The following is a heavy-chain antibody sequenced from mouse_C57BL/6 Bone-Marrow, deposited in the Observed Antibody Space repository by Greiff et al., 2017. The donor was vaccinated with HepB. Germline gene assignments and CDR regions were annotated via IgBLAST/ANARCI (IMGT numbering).Heavy chain of an antibody. J-gene: IGHJ2*02. CDR1: GYTFTSYW. Sequence: VQLQQPGAELVKPGASVKVSCKASGYTFTSYWMHWVKQRPGQGLEWIGRIHPSDSDTNYNQKFKGKATLTVDKSSSTAYMQLSSLTSEASAVYNSARGHLRLGYFDYWGQGTSLTVSS. V-gene: IGHV1-74*01. D-gene: IGHD3-2*02. CDR3: ARGHLRLGYFDY. CDR2: IHPSDSDT.